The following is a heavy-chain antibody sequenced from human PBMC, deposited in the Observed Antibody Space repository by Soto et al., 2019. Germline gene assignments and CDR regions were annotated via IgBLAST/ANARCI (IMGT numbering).Heavy chain of an antibody. CDR2: ISGPGDST. D-gene: IGHD4-4*01. CDR1: GFTFSTND. Sequence: GGSLRLSCTTSGFTFSTNDMNWVRQAPGKGLEWVSSISGPGDSTDYADSVKGRFTVSRDNSKNTLYLQMNSLRAEDTAVYYCAKDSSNYGYFQCWGQGTLVTVS. CDR3: AKDSSNYGYFQC. V-gene: IGHV3-23*01. J-gene: IGHJ1*01.